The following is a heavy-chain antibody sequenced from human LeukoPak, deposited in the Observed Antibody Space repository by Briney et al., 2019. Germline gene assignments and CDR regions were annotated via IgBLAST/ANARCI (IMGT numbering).Heavy chain of an antibody. CDR1: GGSISSHY. V-gene: IGHV4-59*11. CDR2: VYVSGST. CDR3: ARVSVTYSSGWY. J-gene: IGHJ4*02. D-gene: IGHD6-19*01. Sequence: PSQTLSLTCAVSGGSISSHYWSWIRQPPGKGLEWIGYVYVSGSTDYNPSLKSRVAMSLDTSKNQFTLKLSSVTAADTAVYYCARVSVTYSSGWYWGQGTLVTVSS.